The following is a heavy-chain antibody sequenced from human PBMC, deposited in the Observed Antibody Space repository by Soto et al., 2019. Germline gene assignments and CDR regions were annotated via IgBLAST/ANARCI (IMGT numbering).Heavy chain of an antibody. V-gene: IGHV4-30-4*01. D-gene: IGHD2-15*01. CDR1: GGSISSGGYY. Sequence: PSETLSLTCTVSGGSISSGGYYWSWIRQPPGKGLEWIGYIYYSGSTYYNPSLKSRVTISVDTSKNQFSLKLSSVTAADTAVYYCARVGGNDAFDIWGQGTMVTVSS. CDR3: ARVGGNDAFDI. J-gene: IGHJ3*02. CDR2: IYYSGST.